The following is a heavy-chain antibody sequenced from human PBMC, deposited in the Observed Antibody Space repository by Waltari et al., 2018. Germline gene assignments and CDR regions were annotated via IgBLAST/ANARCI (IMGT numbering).Heavy chain of an antibody. V-gene: IGHV4-59*11. J-gene: IGHJ4*02. CDR3: ARNLVTFDY. Sequence: QVQLQESGPGLVKPSETLSLTCTVSGGSISSHYWSWIRQPPGKGLEWIGYIYYSGSTVHNPSLKSRGTISVDTSKNPFALKLSSVTAAATAVYYCARNLVTFDYWGQVTLVTVSS. CDR2: IYYSGST. D-gene: IGHD2-21*02. CDR1: GGSISSHY.